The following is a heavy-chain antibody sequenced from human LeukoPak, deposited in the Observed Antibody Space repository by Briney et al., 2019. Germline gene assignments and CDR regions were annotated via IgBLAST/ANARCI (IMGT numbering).Heavy chain of an antibody. V-gene: IGHV4-4*07. J-gene: IGHJ6*03. D-gene: IGHD1-26*01. Sequence: PSETLSLTCTVSGGSISSYYWSWIRQPAGKGLEWIGRIYTSGSTNYNPSLKSRVTMSVDTSKNQFSLKLSSVTAADTAVYYCASALWELESDYYYYYMDVWGKGTTVTVSS. CDR1: GGSISSYY. CDR2: IYTSGST. CDR3: ASALWELESDYYYYYMDV.